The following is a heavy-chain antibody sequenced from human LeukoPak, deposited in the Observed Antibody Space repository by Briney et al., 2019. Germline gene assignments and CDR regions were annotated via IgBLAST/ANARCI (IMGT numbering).Heavy chain of an antibody. CDR2: INHSGST. CDR3: ARPGGGPIR. J-gene: IGHJ4*02. CDR1: GGSFSGYY. Sequence: PSETLSLTCAVYGGSFSGYYWSWIRHPPGKGLEWIGEINHSGSTNYNPSLKSRVTISVDTSKNQFSLKLTSVTAADTAIYYCARPGGGPIRWGQGSLVTVSS. V-gene: IGHV4-34*01. D-gene: IGHD2-15*01.